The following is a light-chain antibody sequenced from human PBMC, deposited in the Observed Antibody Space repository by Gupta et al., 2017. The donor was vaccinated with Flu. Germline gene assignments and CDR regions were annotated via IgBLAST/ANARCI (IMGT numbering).Light chain of an antibody. V-gene: IGKV3-15*01. Sequence: SPANLSVSPGERATPSCRDSQNVGSDLDWYQLKPGQAPRLIIYGVSNRATGIPDRFSGSGSGTEFTLTSSSLQSEDFAVYYCHQDNNWYTFGQGTKLEIK. CDR1: QNVGSD. J-gene: IGKJ2*01. CDR3: HQDNNWYT. CDR2: GVS.